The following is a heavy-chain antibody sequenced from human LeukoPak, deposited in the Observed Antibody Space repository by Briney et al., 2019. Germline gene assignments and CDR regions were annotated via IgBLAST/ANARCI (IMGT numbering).Heavy chain of an antibody. V-gene: IGHV3-30*03. CDR1: GFTFSSYG. Sequence: PGGSLRLSCAASGFTFSSYGMHWVRQAPGKGLEWVAVISYDGSNKYYADSVKGRFTISRDNSKNTLYLQMNSLRAEDTAVYYCARDPYDSSGYYWGVFDYWGQGTLVTVSS. J-gene: IGHJ4*02. CDR3: ARDPYDSSGYYWGVFDY. CDR2: ISYDGSNK. D-gene: IGHD3-22*01.